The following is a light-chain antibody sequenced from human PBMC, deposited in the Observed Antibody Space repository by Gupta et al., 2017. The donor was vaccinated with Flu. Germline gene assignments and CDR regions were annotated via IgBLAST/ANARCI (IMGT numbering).Light chain of an antibody. Sequence: QSVLTQPPSASGTPGQRVTISCSGSGTNIGSNYVFWYQQLPGTAPKLLTYRDIRRRPSGAPDRFSGPQFGTSASRAIGGLRSEDEADYYCAAWDDSLSAVGFGGGTKLSVL. J-gene: IGLJ2*01. CDR1: GTNIGSNY. CDR2: RDI. V-gene: IGLV1-47*01. CDR3: AAWDDSLSAVG.